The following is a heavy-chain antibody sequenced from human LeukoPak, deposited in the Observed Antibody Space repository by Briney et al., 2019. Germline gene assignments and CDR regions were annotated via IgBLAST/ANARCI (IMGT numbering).Heavy chain of an antibody. CDR1: GDSVTATTSA. V-gene: IGHV6-1*01. D-gene: IGHD3-9*01. Sequence: SQTLSLTCANSGDSVTATTSAWNWIRHSPSRGLEWLGRTYYRSKWYSDYAVSVQSRIIISADPSKNQFSLQLKSVTPEDTAVYYCATGYQLPYWGQGTRVTVSS. CDR3: ATGYQLPY. J-gene: IGHJ4*02. CDR2: TYYRSKWYS.